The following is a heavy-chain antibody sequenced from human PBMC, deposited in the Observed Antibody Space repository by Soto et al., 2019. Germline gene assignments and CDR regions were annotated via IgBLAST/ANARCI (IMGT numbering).Heavy chain of an antibody. V-gene: IGHV3-73*02. CDR1: GFTFSDSA. Sequence: EAQLVESGAGLVQPGGSLKLSGAASGFTFSDSAIFWVREASGKGLEWVGRIRSKSNNYATAYAASMKGRFTVSRDDSKNTAYLQMNSLETEDTAVYYCVKGWELLSGYFDPWGQGTLVTVSS. CDR3: VKGWELLSGYFDP. CDR2: IRSKSNNYAT. J-gene: IGHJ5*02. D-gene: IGHD3-10*01.